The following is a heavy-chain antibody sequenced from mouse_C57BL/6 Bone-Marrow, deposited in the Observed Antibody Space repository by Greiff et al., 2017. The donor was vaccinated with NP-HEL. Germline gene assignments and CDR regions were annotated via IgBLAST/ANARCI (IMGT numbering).Heavy chain of an antibody. D-gene: IGHD2-1*01. Sequence: VQLQQSGPELVKPGASVKISCKASGYAFSSSWMNWVKQRPGKGLEWIGRIYPGDGDTTYNGKFKGKATLTADKSSRTASMQLSSLTSADSAVYFCARDYYGNYVRYFDVWGTGTTVTVSS. V-gene: IGHV1-82*01. CDR3: ARDYYGNYVRYFDV. CDR1: GYAFSSSW. CDR2: IYPGDGDT. J-gene: IGHJ1*03.